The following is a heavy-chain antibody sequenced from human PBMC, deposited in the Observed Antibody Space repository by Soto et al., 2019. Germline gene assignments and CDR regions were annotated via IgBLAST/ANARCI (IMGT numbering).Heavy chain of an antibody. Sequence: SETLSLTCTVSGGSISSYYWSWIRQPAGKGLEWIGRIYTSGSTNYNPSFKSRVTMSVDTSKNQFSLKLSSVTAADMAVYYCAREGTTVGASQVGPRYSSSWYWFDPWGQGTLVTVSS. J-gene: IGHJ5*02. CDR1: GGSISSYY. V-gene: IGHV4-4*07. CDR3: AREGTTVGASQVGPRYSSSWYWFDP. CDR2: IYTSGST. D-gene: IGHD6-13*01.